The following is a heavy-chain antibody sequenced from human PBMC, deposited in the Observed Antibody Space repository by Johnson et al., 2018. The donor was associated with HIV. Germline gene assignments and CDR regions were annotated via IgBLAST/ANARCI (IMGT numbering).Heavy chain of an antibody. D-gene: IGHD1-26*01. Sequence: QMLLVESGGGVVQPGRSLRLSCAASGFTFSSYAMHWVRQAPGKGLEWVAVLSYEGRNKYYSASVKGRFTLSRDNSKNTLFLQMNSLRPEDTSVYYCAKDRYGGSYPDAFDIWGQGTMVTVSS. CDR3: AKDRYGGSYPDAFDI. CDR2: LSYEGRNK. J-gene: IGHJ3*02. CDR1: GFTFSSYA. V-gene: IGHV3-30-3*01.